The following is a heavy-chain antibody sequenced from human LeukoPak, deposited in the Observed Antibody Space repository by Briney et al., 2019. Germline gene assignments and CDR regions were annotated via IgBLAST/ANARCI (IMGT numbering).Heavy chain of an antibody. CDR1: GFTFSSYW. V-gene: IGHV3-74*01. Sequence: GGXXRLSCAASGFTFSSYWMHWVRQTPGKGLVWFSRINGDGSSTIYADSVKGRFTLSRDNAKNKLYLQMNSLRAEDTAVYYCAVGTKPLSYHFFDYWGQGALVTVSS. CDR2: INGDGSST. J-gene: IGHJ4*02. CDR3: AVGTKPLSYHFFDY. D-gene: IGHD1-7*01.